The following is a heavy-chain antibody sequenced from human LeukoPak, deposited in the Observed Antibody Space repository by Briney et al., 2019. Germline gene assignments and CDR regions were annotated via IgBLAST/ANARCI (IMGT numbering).Heavy chain of an antibody. CDR2: IIPIFGTA. CDR1: GGTFSSYA. Sequence: ASVKVSCKASGGTFSSYAISWVRQAPGQGLEWMGGIIPIFGTANYAQKFQGRVTITADESTSTAYMELSSLRSEDTAVYYCAVMTGGARLGDYWGQGTLVTVSS. J-gene: IGHJ4*02. D-gene: IGHD3-16*01. V-gene: IGHV1-69*13. CDR3: AVMTGGARLGDY.